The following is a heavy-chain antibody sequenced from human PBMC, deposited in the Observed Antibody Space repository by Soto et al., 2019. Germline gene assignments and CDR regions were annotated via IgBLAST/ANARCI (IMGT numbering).Heavy chain of an antibody. V-gene: IGHV4-30-2*01. CDR1: GGSIGSGGYS. Sequence: SETLCLTYTVAGGSIGSGGYSCSLIRQPPGKGLEWIGYIYHSGSTYYNPSLKSRVTISVDRSKNQFSLKLSSVSAADTAVYYCARAIGWFGELLGGYYFAYWGQGTLVTVSS. D-gene: IGHD3-10*01. J-gene: IGHJ4*02. CDR2: IYHSGST. CDR3: ARAIGWFGELLGGYYFAY.